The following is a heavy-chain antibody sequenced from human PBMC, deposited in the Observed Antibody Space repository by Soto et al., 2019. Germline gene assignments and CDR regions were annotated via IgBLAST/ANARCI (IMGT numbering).Heavy chain of an antibody. CDR3: AREANYDILTGYYDY. CDR1: GFTVSSNY. D-gene: IGHD3-9*01. Sequence: GGSLRLSCAASGFTVSSNYMSWVRQAPGKGLEWVSVIYSGGSTYYADSVKGRFTISRDNSKNTLYLQMNSLRAEDTAVYYCAREANYDILTGYYDYWGQGTLVTVSS. V-gene: IGHV3-66*01. CDR2: IYSGGST. J-gene: IGHJ4*02.